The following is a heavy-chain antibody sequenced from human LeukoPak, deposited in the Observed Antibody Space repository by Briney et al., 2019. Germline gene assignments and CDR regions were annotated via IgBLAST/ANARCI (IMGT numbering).Heavy chain of an antibody. J-gene: IGHJ5*02. Sequence: ASVKVSCKASGGTFSNYPISWVRQAPGQGLEWMGGIIPISDTANYAQRFQGRVTITADKSTSTAYMELSSLRSEDTAMYYCARGVATILGNWFDPWGQGTLVTVSS. CDR1: GGTFSNYP. D-gene: IGHD5-12*01. CDR2: IIPISDTA. V-gene: IGHV1-69*06. CDR3: ARGVATILGNWFDP.